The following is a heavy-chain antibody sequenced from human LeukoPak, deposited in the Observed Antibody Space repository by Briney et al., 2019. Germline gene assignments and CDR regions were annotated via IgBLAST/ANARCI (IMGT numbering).Heavy chain of an antibody. J-gene: IGHJ3*02. CDR1: GGSISSYY. Sequence: PSETLSLTCTVSGGSISSYYWSWIRQPPGKGLEWIGYIYYSGSTNYNPSLKSRVTISVDTSKNQFSLKLSSVTAADTAMYFCARRLYIVRGAFDIWGQGTMVTVSS. CDR3: ARRLYIVRGAFDI. CDR2: IYYSGST. D-gene: IGHD2/OR15-2a*01. V-gene: IGHV4-59*01.